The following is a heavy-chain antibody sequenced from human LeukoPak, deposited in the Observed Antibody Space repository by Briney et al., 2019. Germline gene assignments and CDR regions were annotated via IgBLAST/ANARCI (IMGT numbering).Heavy chain of an antibody. CDR3: ARVRGSYHFDY. CDR2: ITSSSSAI. V-gene: IGHV3-48*01. Sequence: GGSLRLSCAASGFTFSGYSMNWVRQAPGKGLEWVSYITSSSSAIYYADSVKGRFTISRDNAKNSLYLQMNSLRAEDTAVYYCARVRGSYHFDYWGQRTLATVSS. CDR1: GFTFSGYS. D-gene: IGHD1-26*01. J-gene: IGHJ4*02.